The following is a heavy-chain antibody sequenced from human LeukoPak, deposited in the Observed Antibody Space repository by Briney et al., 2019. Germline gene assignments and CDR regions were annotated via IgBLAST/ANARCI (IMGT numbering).Heavy chain of an antibody. CDR3: VKWHLVNGMDV. V-gene: IGHV1-8*01. Sequence: ASVKVSCKASGYTFTSYDINWVRQATGQGLEWMGWMNPNSGNTGYAQKFQGRVTMTRNTSISTAYMELSSLRSEDTAVYYCVKWHLVNGMDVWGQGATVTVSS. D-gene: IGHD3-3*02. CDR1: GYTFTSYD. J-gene: IGHJ6*02. CDR2: MNPNSGNT.